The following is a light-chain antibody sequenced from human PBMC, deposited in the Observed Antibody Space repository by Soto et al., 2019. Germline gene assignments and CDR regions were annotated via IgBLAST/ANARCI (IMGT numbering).Light chain of an antibody. CDR3: QQYYYLPYT. CDR1: QSISKD. Sequence: DIQMTQSPSSLSASVGDRVTITCQASQSISKDVNWYQQKPGKAPKLLMYEASNLETGVPSRFSGRGSQTYFTFTISSLQPEDIATYYCQQYYYLPYTFGQGTKLQI. CDR2: EAS. V-gene: IGKV1-33*01. J-gene: IGKJ2*01.